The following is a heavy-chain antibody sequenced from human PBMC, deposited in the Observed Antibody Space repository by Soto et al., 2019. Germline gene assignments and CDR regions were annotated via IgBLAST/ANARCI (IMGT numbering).Heavy chain of an antibody. CDR1: GGSFSGYY. D-gene: IGHD1-26*01. J-gene: IGHJ4*02. Sequence: LSLTCAVCGGSFSGYYWTWIRQPPGTGLEWIGEINHSGSTNYNPSLKSRVTISVDTSKNQFSLKLTSVTAADTAVYYCAKDAKYSGSYLDYWGQG. CDR3: AKDAKYSGSYLDY. V-gene: IGHV4-34*01. CDR2: INHSGST.